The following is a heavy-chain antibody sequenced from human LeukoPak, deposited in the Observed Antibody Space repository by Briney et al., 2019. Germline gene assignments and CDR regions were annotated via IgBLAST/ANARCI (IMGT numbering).Heavy chain of an antibody. V-gene: IGHV3-21*01. CDR3: ARGSDWFDP. CDR1: GFTFSSYT. Sequence: PGGSLRLSCAASGFTFSSYTMSWVRQAPGKGLEWVSTITTSDGNTYYADSVKGRFTISRDNAKNSLYLQMNSLRAEDTAVYYCARGSDWFDPWGQGTLVTVSS. J-gene: IGHJ5*02. CDR2: ITTSDGNT. D-gene: IGHD6-19*01.